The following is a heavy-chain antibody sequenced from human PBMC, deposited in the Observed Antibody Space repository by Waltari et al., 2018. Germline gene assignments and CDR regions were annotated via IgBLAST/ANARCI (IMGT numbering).Heavy chain of an antibody. CDR1: GYIFPNYW. D-gene: IGHD3-10*01. CDR3: VRQRPLFDYYGSKVNPQEIEF. J-gene: IGHJ4*02. CDR2: IFPGDSDT. V-gene: IGHV5-51*01. Sequence: EVQLAQSGAEVKKPGESLKISCQASGYIFPNYWIGWVRQEPGKGLEWMGIIFPGDSDTMYSPSFHGHVSISADQSISIAYLQWTSLQASDTAMYYCVRQRPLFDYYGSKVNPQEIEFWGQGTLVTVSS.